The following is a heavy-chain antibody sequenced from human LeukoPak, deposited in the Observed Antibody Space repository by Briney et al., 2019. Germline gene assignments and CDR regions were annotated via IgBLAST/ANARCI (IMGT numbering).Heavy chain of an antibody. Sequence: PETLSLTCTDPGGSISIYYRSRIRQPPGQGMEWIGYTYYSGSTNYNPSLKSRVTISVDPSKNQFALKLSSVTAAHTAVYYCARGFRRDAYDWGQGTLVTVSS. D-gene: IGHD5-24*01. V-gene: IGHV4-59*12. CDR1: GGSISIYY. J-gene: IGHJ4*02. CDR3: ARGFRRDAYD. CDR2: TYYSGST.